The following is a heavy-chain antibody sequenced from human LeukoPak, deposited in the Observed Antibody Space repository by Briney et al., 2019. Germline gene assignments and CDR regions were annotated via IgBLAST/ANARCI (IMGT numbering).Heavy chain of an antibody. Sequence: PSETLSLTCTVSGGSISSGGYYWSWIRQHPGKGLEWIGYIYYSGSTYYNPSLKSRVTISVDTSKNQFSLRLSSVTAADTAVYYCARSYCSSTSCSPYYYYYYMDVWGKGTTVTVSS. CDR1: GGSISSGGYY. CDR3: ARSYCSSTSCSPYYYYYYMDV. D-gene: IGHD2-2*01. V-gene: IGHV4-31*03. CDR2: IYYSGST. J-gene: IGHJ6*03.